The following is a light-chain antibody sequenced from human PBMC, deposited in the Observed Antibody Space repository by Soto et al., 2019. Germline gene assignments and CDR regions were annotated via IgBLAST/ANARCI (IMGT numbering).Light chain of an antibody. CDR3: ASYTSSTTQV. V-gene: IGLV2-14*01. CDR1: SSDIGRFEY. CDR2: GVT. J-gene: IGLJ3*02. Sequence: QSVLTQPASVSASPGQSITISCTGTSSDIGRFEYVSWYQHHPGKAPKLVISGVTHRSSGISARFSGSKSGNTASLTISGLQPEDEADYYCASYTSSTTQVFGGGTQLTVL.